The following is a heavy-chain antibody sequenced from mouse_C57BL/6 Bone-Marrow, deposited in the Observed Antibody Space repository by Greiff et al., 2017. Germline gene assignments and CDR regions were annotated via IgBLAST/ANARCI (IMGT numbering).Heavy chain of an antibody. Sequence: VQLQQSGAELVKPGASVKISCKASGYAFSSYWMNWVKQRPGQGLEWIGQIYPGDGDTNYNGKFKGKATLTADKSSSTAYMQLSSLTSEDSAVYFCSRGSSYGWFAYWGQGTLVTVSA. V-gene: IGHV1-80*01. CDR1: GYAFSSYW. J-gene: IGHJ3*01. CDR2: IYPGDGDT. D-gene: IGHD1-1*01. CDR3: SRGSSYGWFAY.